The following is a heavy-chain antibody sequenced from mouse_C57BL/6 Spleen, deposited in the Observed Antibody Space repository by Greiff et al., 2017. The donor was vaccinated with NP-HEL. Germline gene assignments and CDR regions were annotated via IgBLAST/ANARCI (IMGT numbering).Heavy chain of an antibody. V-gene: IGHV1-81*01. Sequence: VMLVESGAELARPGASVKLSCKASGYTFTSYGISWVKQRTGQGLEWIGEIYPRSGNTYYNEKFKGKATLTADKSSSTAYMELRSLTSEDSAVYFCARYTTTRYFDVWGTGTTVTVSS. CDR1: GYTFTSYG. CDR3: ARYTTTRYFDV. J-gene: IGHJ1*03. CDR2: IYPRSGNT. D-gene: IGHD1-1*01.